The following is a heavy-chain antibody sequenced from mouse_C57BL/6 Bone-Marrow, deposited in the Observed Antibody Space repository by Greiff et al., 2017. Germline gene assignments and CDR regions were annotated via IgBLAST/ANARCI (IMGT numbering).Heavy chain of an antibody. CDR1: GYTFTDYY. D-gene: IGHD2-3*01. CDR2: IFPGSGST. CDR3: AREGWLLAWFAY. J-gene: IGHJ3*01. V-gene: IGHV1-75*01. Sequence: VQLQQPGPELVKPGASVKISCKASGYTFTDYYINWVKQRPGQGLEWIGWIFPGSGSTYYNEKSKGKATLTVDKSSSTAYMLLSSLTSEDSAVXFCAREGWLLAWFAYWGQGTLVTVSA.